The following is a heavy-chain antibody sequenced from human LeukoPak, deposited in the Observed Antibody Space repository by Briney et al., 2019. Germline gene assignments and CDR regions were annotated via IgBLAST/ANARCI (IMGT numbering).Heavy chain of an antibody. CDR3: ARVIVVVPAAHNLYYYYYGMDV. V-gene: IGHV4-30-4*01. CDR2: IYYSGST. J-gene: IGHJ6*02. CDR1: GGSISSGDYY. Sequence: SETLSLTCTVSGGSISSGDYYWSWIRQPPGKGLEWIGYIYYSGSTYYNPSLKSRVTISVDTSKNQFSLKLSSVTAADTAVYYCARVIVVVPAAHNLYYYYYGMDVWGQRTTVTGSS. D-gene: IGHD2-2*01.